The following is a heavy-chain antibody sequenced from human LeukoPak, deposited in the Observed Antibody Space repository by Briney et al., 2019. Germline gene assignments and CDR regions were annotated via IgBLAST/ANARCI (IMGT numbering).Heavy chain of an antibody. CDR3: ARDQWDGYNSPFDY. CDR2: IRSSSDYK. J-gene: IGHJ4*02. CDR1: GFTFSSYN. Sequence: SGGSLRLSCVASGFTFSSYNMNWVRQAPGKGLEWVSSIRSSSDYKYYADSVKGRFTISRDNAKSSLYLQMNSLRAEDTAVYYCARDQWDGYNSPFDYWGQGTLVTVSS. V-gene: IGHV3-21*01. D-gene: IGHD5-24*01.